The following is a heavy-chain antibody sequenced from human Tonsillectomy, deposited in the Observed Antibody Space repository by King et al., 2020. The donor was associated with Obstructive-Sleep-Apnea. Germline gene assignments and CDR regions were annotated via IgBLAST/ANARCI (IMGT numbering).Heavy chain of an antibody. V-gene: IGHV3-21*01. CDR3: AGEEYFGSGTYYSTFDY. J-gene: IGHJ4*02. Sequence: VQLVESGGGLVKPGGPLRLSCVVSGLPFSRSSMNWVRQAPGKGLEGVSSMTSTGTYIYYADSVKGRFTIPRDNAKNSLFLQMNSLTVDDTAVYYCAGEEYFGSGTYYSTFDYWGQGTLVTVSS. CDR2: MTSTGTYI. D-gene: IGHD3-10*01. CDR1: GLPFSRSS.